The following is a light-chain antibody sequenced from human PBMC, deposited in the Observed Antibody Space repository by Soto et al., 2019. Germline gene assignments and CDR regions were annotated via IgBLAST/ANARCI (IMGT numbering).Light chain of an antibody. J-gene: IGLJ1*01. Sequence: QSALTQPASVSGSPGQSITISCTGTSSDVGSHNYVSWYQQHPGKAPKLIIFEVNSRPSGVSNRFSGSKSGSAASLTISGLQAEDEADYYCSSCSSTSTPYVFGGGTKLTVL. CDR1: SSDVGSHNY. CDR2: EVN. V-gene: IGLV2-14*01. CDR3: SSCSSTSTPYV.